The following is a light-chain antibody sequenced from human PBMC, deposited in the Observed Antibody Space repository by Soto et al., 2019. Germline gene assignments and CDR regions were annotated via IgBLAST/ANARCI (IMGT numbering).Light chain of an antibody. V-gene: IGKV3-20*01. CDR1: QSVSSTY. CDR3: QQHGSSQT. J-gene: IGKJ4*01. CDR2: GAS. Sequence: EIVLTQSPGTLSLSPGERAALSCRASQSVSSTYLAWYQQKPGQAPRLLIYGASSRATGIPDRFSGSGSGKDFTLPLRRTEPEDFAVYYCQQHGSSQTFGGGTKVEIK.